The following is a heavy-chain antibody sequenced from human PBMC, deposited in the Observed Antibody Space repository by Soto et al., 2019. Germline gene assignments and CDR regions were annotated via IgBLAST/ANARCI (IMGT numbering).Heavy chain of an antibody. V-gene: IGHV1-69*13. CDR3: ARSIAAAQTFDY. D-gene: IGHD6-13*01. CDR2: IIPIFGTA. CDR1: GGTFSSYA. J-gene: IGHJ4*02. Sequence: GASVKVSCKASGGTFSSYAISWVRQAPGQGLEWMGGIIPIFGTANYAQKFQGRVTITADESTSTAYMELSSLRSEDTAVYYCARSIAAAQTFDYWGQGTLVTVSS.